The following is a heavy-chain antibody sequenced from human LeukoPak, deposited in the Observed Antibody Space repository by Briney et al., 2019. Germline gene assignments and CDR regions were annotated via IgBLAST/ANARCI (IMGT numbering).Heavy chain of an antibody. Sequence: GGSLRRSCAASGFTFSSYEMNWVRQAPGKGLEGVSYISSSGSTIYYAASVKGRFTISSDNAKNLLYLQMNSLRAEDTAVYYCATQHYTNGWYYFDYWGQGTLVTVSS. D-gene: IGHD6-19*01. CDR1: GFTFSSYE. CDR3: ATQHYTNGWYYFDY. J-gene: IGHJ4*02. V-gene: IGHV3-48*03. CDR2: ISSSGSTI.